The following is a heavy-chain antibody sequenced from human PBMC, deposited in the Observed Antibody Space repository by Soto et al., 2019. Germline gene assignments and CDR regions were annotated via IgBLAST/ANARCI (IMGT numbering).Heavy chain of an antibody. CDR3: ARAAFPGSSSPTTYYYYYYMEV. D-gene: IGHD6-6*01. CDR2: INHSGST. Sequence: SETLSLTCAVYGGSFSGYYWSWIRQPPGKGLEWIGEINHSGSTNYNPSLKSRVTISVDTSKNQFSLKLSSVTAADTAVYYCARAAFPGSSSPTTYYYYYYMEVWGKGTTVTVSS. J-gene: IGHJ6*03. CDR1: GGSFSGYY. V-gene: IGHV4-34*01.